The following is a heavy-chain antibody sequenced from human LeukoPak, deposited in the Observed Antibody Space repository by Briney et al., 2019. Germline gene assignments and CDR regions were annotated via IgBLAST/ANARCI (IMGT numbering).Heavy chain of an antibody. J-gene: IGHJ4*02. Sequence: GEALKISCKASGYSFTSYWIGWVRQVPGKGLEWMGIIDPSDSETRYTPSFQGQVTISVDKSLTTAYLQWNSLKASDTAMYYCARQTAMGRSGDYWGQGTLVTVSS. CDR1: GYSFTSYW. CDR3: ARQTAMGRSGDY. D-gene: IGHD5-18*01. V-gene: IGHV5-51*01. CDR2: IDPSDSET.